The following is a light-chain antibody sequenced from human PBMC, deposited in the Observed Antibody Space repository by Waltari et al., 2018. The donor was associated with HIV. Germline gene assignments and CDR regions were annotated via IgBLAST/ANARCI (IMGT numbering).Light chain of an antibody. CDR3: QQYYSTPRT. CDR1: QSISQNSDNRNH. V-gene: IGKV4-1*01. CDR2: GGS. J-gene: IGKJ1*01. Sequence: DIVMTQSPDFLAASLGARATINCKSSQSISQNSDNRNHLAWYQQKRGQPPKLLIYGGSVRESGVPDRFSGSGSGTYFTLSINSLQAEDVAIYYCQQYYSTPRTFGQGTKVEIK.